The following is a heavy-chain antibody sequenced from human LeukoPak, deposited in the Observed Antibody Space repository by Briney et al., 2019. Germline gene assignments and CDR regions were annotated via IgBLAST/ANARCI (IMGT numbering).Heavy chain of an antibody. CDR3: ARDDYGDYDYYYYYGMDV. J-gene: IGHJ6*02. CDR2: MNPNSGNT. Sequence: ASVKVSCKASGYTFTSYDINWVRQATRQGLEWMGWMNPNSGNTGYAQKLQGRVTMTRNTSISTAYMELSSLRSEDTAVYYCARDDYGDYDYYYYYGMDVWGQGTTVTVSS. V-gene: IGHV1-8*01. D-gene: IGHD4-17*01. CDR1: GYTFTSYD.